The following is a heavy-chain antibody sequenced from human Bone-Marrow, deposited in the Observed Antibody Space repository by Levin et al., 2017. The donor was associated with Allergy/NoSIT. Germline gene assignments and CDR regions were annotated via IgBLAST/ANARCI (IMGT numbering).Heavy chain of an antibody. V-gene: IGHV3-7*01. CDR1: GFTFSASW. CDR2: MNPDGSDK. J-gene: IGHJ4*02. CDR3: ARHDNWNFGY. D-gene: IGHD1-1*01. Sequence: PGESLKISCVASGFTFSASWMTWFRQAPGRGLDWVANMNPDGSDKSYGDSLEGRFTISRDNAKSSLYLQMSSLTVEDTAVYYCARHDNWNFGYWGQGTLVFVSS.